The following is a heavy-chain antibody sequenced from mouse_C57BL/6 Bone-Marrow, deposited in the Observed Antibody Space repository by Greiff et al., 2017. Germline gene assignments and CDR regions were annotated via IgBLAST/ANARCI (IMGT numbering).Heavy chain of an antibody. D-gene: IGHD1-1*01. J-gene: IGHJ1*03. Sequence: EVKLMESGGGLVQPGGSLKLSCAASGFTFSDYGMAWVRQAPRKGPEWVAFISNLAYSIYYADTVTGRFTISRENAKKTLYLEMSSLRSEDTAMYYCARQPSTTVVATDWYFDVWGTGTTVTVSS. V-gene: IGHV5-15*01. CDR3: ARQPSTTVVATDWYFDV. CDR1: GFTFSDYG. CDR2: ISNLAYSI.